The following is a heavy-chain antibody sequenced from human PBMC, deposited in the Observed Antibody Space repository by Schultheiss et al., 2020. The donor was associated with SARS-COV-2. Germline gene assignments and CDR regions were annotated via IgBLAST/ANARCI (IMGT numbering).Heavy chain of an antibody. V-gene: IGHV1-2*02. CDR1: GYTFTSYG. CDR2: INPNSGGT. Sequence: ASVKVSCKASGYTFTSYGISWVRQAPGQGLEWMGWINPNSGGTNYAQKFQGRVTMTRDTSISTAYMELSRLRSEDTAVYYCASPNCSGGSCPLDYWGQGTLVTVSS. D-gene: IGHD2-15*01. CDR3: ASPNCSGGSCPLDY. J-gene: IGHJ4*02.